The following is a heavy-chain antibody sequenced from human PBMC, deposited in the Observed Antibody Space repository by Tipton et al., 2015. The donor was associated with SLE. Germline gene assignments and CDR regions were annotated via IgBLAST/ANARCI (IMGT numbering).Heavy chain of an antibody. J-gene: IGHJ6*03. V-gene: IGHV6-1*01. CDR3: ARVLGVVKSYYMDV. CDR2: TYYMSKWYN. D-gene: IGHD3-3*01. CDR1: GDSVSSNSAA. Sequence: TLSLTCAISGDSVSSNSAAWNWIRQSPSRGLEWLGRTYYMSKWYNDYAVSVKSRIIINPDTSKNQFSLQLTSVTPEDTAVYYCARVLGVVKSYYMDVWGKGTTVTVSS.